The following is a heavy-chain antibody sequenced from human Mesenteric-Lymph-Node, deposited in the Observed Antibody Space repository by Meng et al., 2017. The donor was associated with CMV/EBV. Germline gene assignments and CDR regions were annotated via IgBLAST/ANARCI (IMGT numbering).Heavy chain of an antibody. CDR1: GFSFSSYW. D-gene: IGHD2/OR15-2a*01. CDR3: APTNSLLAAY. Sequence: GGSLRLSCAASGFSFSSYWMSWVRQAPGKGLEWVANIKQDGSEEYYVDSVKGRFTISRDNAKNSLYLQMNSLRAEDTAVYYCAPTNSLLAAYWGQGTLVTVSS. J-gene: IGHJ4*02. CDR2: IKQDGSEE. V-gene: IGHV3-7*01.